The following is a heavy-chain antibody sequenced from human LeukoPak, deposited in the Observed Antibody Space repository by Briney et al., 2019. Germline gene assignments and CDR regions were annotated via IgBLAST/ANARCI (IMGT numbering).Heavy chain of an antibody. Sequence: KNGESPKISCKGSGYSFTSYWIGLVRQMPGKGLEWMGIIYPGDSDTKYSPSFQGQVTISADKSITTAYLQWSSLKASDTAMYYCARRSSSWDRYDNWGQGTLVTVSS. CDR3: ARRSSSWDRYDN. CDR2: IYPGDSDT. V-gene: IGHV5-51*01. CDR1: GYSFTSYW. J-gene: IGHJ4*02. D-gene: IGHD6-13*01.